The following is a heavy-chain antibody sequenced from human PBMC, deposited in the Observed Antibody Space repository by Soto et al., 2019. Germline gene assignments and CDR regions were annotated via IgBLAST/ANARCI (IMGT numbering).Heavy chain of an antibody. CDR3: ARLDYYGSGSYFREAIDP. CDR1: GYSFTSYW. Sequence: SLKISCKGSGYSFTSYWISWVRQMPGKGLEWMGRIDPSDSYTNYSPSFQGHVTISADKSISTAYLQWSSLKASDTAMYYCARLDYYGSGSYFREAIDPWGQGTLVTVSS. J-gene: IGHJ5*02. CDR2: IDPSDSYT. D-gene: IGHD3-10*01. V-gene: IGHV5-10-1*01.